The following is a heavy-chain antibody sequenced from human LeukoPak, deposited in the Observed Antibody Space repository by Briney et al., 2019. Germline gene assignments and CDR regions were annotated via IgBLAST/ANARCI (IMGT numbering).Heavy chain of an antibody. Sequence: SQTLSLTWAVSGGSISSGGYSWSWIRQHPGKGLEWIGYIYYSGSTYYNPSLKSRVTISVDTSKNQFSLKLSSVTAADTAVYYCARGGYNWNYGDWGQGTLVTVSS. CDR2: IYYSGST. J-gene: IGHJ4*02. CDR1: GGSISSGGYS. V-gene: IGHV4-31*11. D-gene: IGHD1-7*01. CDR3: ARGGYNWNYGD.